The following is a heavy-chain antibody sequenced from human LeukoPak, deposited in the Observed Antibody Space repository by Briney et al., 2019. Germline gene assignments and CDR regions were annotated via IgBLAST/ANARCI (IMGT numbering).Heavy chain of an antibody. CDR1: GGSISSNTYY. Sequence: SETLSLTCAVSGGSISSNTYYWGWIRQPPGKGLEWIGSVYSSGSTYYNPSLKSRVAISVDTSKNQFSLRLSSVTAPDTAVYYCARRSRSGFFDYWGQGTLVTVSS. CDR2: VYSSGST. J-gene: IGHJ4*02. V-gene: IGHV4-39*01. CDR3: ARRSRSGFFDY. D-gene: IGHD3-10*01.